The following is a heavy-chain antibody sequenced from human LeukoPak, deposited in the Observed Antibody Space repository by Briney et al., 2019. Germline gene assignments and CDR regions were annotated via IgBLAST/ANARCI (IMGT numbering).Heavy chain of an antibody. J-gene: IGHJ6*03. CDR2: IHYSGST. V-gene: IGHV4-59*01. Sequence: SETLSLTCTVSSGSISSYNWSWIRQPPGKGLEWIGYIHYSGSTNYNPSLKSRVSISVETSKNQFSLKLSSVTAADTAVYYCARETSQKGAHYMDVWGKGTTVTISS. CDR3: ARETSQKGAHYMDV. CDR1: SGSISSYN. D-gene: IGHD3-16*01.